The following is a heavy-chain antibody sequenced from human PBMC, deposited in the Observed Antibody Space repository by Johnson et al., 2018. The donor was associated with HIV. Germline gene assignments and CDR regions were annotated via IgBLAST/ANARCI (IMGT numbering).Heavy chain of an antibody. J-gene: IGHJ3*02. CDR2: IKQDGSET. CDR3: ARVPEGDDDAFDI. Sequence: EKLVESGGGVVQPGRSLRLSCAASGFTFSSYWMSWVRQAPGKGLEWVANIKQDGSETYYVESVKGRFTISRDNAKNSLYLQMNSLRAEDTAVYYCARVPEGDDDAFDIWGQGTMVTVSS. D-gene: IGHD2-21*01. CDR1: GFTFSSYW. V-gene: IGHV3-7*01.